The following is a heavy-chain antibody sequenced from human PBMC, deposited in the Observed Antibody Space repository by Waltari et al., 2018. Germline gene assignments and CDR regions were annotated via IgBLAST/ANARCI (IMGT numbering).Heavy chain of an antibody. D-gene: IGHD5-18*01. V-gene: IGHV1-8*01. CDR2: MNPNSGNT. CDR1: GYNFTSYD. CDR3: ARASRGYSYGHEAFDI. Sequence: QVQLEQSGAEVKKPGASVKVSCKASGYNFTSYDINWVRQAHGQGLEWMGWMNPNSGNTGYAQKFQGRVTMTRNTSISTAYMELSSLRSEDTAVYYCARASRGYSYGHEAFDIWGQGTMVTVSS. J-gene: IGHJ3*02.